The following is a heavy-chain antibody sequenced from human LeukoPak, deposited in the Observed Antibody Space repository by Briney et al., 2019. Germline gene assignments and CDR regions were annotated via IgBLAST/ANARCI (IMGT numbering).Heavy chain of an antibody. CDR3: AKDPVCGGDCYSDY. V-gene: IGHV3-23*01. CDR1: GFTFNNYA. CDR2: ISRSGGST. J-gene: IGHJ4*02. Sequence: GGSLRLSCAASGFTFNNYAMTWVRQASGKGLEWVSAISRSGGSTYYADSVKGRFTISRDNSKNTLYLQMNSLRAEDTAVYYCAKDPVCGGDCYSDYWGQGTLVTVSS. D-gene: IGHD2-21*02.